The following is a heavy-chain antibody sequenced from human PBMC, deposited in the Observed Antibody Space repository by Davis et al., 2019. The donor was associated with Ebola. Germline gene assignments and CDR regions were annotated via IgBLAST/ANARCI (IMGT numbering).Heavy chain of an antibody. D-gene: IGHD1-14*01. CDR2: INQDGSEK. V-gene: IGHV3-7*01. J-gene: IGHJ4*02. Sequence: GESLTLSCAASGSTFTTYWMSWVRQAPGKGLEWLANINQDGSEKQYVDSVKGRFTISRDNAKNSVYLQMNSMRAEDTAVYYCATANRAITGYWGQGTLVTVAS. CDR3: ATANRAITGY. CDR1: GSTFTTYW.